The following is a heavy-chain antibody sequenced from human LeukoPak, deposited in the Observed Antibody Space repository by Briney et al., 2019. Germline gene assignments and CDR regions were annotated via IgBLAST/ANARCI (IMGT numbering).Heavy chain of an antibody. CDR1: GFTFSNAW. Sequence: GGSLRLSCAASGFTFSNAWMSWVRQAPGKGLEWVAVIWYDGSNKYYADSVKGRFTISRDNSKNTLYLQMNSLRAEDTAVYYCARVITMVRGVKTGNYGMDVWGKGTTVTVSS. J-gene: IGHJ6*04. V-gene: IGHV3-33*08. D-gene: IGHD3-10*01. CDR2: IWYDGSNK. CDR3: ARVITMVRGVKTGNYGMDV.